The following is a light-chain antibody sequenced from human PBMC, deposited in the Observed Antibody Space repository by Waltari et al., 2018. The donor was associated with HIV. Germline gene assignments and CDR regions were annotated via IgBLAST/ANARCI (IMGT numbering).Light chain of an antibody. J-gene: IGKJ4*01. CDR2: DSS. CDR1: QSVGSY. V-gene: IGKV3-11*01. CDR3: HQRSKWPLT. Sequence: EIVLTQSPATLSLSPGERATLSCRASQSVGSYLAWYQQKPGQAPRLLMSDSSTRATGIPARFSASGSGTDFTLTISSLEPEDFAVYYCHQRSKWPLTFGGGTKLEI.